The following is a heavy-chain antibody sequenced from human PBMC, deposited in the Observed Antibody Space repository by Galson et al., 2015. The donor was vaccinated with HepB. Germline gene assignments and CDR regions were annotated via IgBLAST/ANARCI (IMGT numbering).Heavy chain of an antibody. CDR3: ARTPYYDSGRSGKYHNAWFDA. D-gene: IGHD3-16*01. V-gene: IGHV7-4-1*02. Sequence: SVKVSCKASRYIFTKYSISWVRQAPGQGLEWMGWINTDTGNPTYAQAFTGWFVFSLDTSVTTAYLQISSLKAEDTAVYYCARTPYYDSGRSGKYHNAWFDAWGQGTLVTVSS. CDR2: INTDTGNP. J-gene: IGHJ5*02. CDR1: RYIFTKYS.